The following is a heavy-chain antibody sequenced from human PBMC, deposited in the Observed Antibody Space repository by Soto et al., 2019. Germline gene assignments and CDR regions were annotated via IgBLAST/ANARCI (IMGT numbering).Heavy chain of an antibody. CDR3: ARGGDFDY. CDR2: INHSGST. J-gene: IGHJ4*02. CDR1: GGSFSGYY. Sequence: SLTCAVYGGSFSGYYWSWIRQPPGKGLEWIGEINHSGSTNYNPSLKSRVTISVDTSKNQFSLKLSSVTAADTAVYYCARGGDFDYWGQGTLVTVSS. V-gene: IGHV4-34*01.